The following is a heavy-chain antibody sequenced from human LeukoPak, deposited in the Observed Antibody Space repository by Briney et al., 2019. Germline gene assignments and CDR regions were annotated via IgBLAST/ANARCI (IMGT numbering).Heavy chain of an antibody. CDR3: ARGIAARPLDY. CDR1: GDSIDSGYYY. Sequence: SETLSLTCTVSGDSIDSGYYYWGWIRQPAGKGLEWIGRVYTSGSTSGNTNYNPSLKSRVTISVDTSNNQFSLRLSSVTAADTAVYYCARGIAARPLDYWGQGTLVTVSS. D-gene: IGHD6-6*01. V-gene: IGHV4-61*02. J-gene: IGHJ4*02. CDR2: VYTSGST.